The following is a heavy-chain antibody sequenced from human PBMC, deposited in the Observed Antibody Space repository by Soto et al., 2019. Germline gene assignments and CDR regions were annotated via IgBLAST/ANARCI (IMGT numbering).Heavy chain of an antibody. D-gene: IGHD4-17*01. CDR1: GDSISSGGHY. CDR2: IYFSGST. CDR3: ARTDYGDYDLGS. Sequence: PSETLSLTCSVSGDSISSGGHYWSWIRQHPGMGLEWIGYIYFSGSTYYNPSLKSRVLIAVDMSENQFSLKLNSVTAADTAIYYCARTDYGDYDLGSWGQGTLVTVSS. J-gene: IGHJ5*02. V-gene: IGHV4-31*03.